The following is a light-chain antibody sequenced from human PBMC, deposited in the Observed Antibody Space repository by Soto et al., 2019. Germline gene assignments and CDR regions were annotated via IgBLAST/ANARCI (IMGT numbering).Light chain of an antibody. CDR3: HQYGGSPRT. J-gene: IGKJ1*01. CDR1: QSVSSSY. Sequence: EIVLTQSPGTLSLSPGERATLSCRASQSVSSSYLAWYQQKPRQAPRLLLYGASSRATGIPDRCSGSGPGTDFTLTISRLEPEDFAVYYCHQYGGSPRTLGQGTKVEIK. V-gene: IGKV3-20*01. CDR2: GAS.